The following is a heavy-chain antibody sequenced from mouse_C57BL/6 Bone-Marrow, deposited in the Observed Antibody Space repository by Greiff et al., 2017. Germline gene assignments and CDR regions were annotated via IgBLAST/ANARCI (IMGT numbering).Heavy chain of an antibody. D-gene: IGHD2-3*01. V-gene: IGHV14-4*01. CDR1: GFNIKDDY. Sequence: EVQLQQSGAELVRPGASVKLSCTASGFNIKDDYMHWVKQRPEQGLEWIGWLDPENGDTEYASKFQGKATITADTSSNTAYLQLSSLTSEDTAVYYHDGYYSYYFDYWGQGTTLTVSS. J-gene: IGHJ2*01. CDR3: DGYYSYYFDY. CDR2: LDPENGDT.